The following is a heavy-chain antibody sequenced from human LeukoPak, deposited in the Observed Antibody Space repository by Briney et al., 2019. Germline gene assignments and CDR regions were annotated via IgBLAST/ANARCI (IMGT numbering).Heavy chain of an antibody. CDR2: IKQDGSEE. Sequence: GGSLRLSCAASGFTFSSYWMTWVRQTPGKGLEWVANIKQDGSEEYYVDSVKGRFIISRDNAKNSLNLQMNSLRAEDTALYYCARDSPERGYSYGPLDNYFDYWGQGTLVTVSS. D-gene: IGHD5-18*01. V-gene: IGHV3-7*01. CDR3: ARDSPERGYSYGPLDNYFDY. J-gene: IGHJ4*02. CDR1: GFTFSSYW.